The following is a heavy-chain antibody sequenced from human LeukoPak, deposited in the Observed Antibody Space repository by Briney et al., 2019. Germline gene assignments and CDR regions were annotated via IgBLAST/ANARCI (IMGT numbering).Heavy chain of an antibody. CDR1: GGSISSHY. CDR3: ARVPVDFWSGYYSGWFDP. V-gene: IGHV4-59*11. J-gene: IGHJ5*02. Sequence: SETLSLTCTVSGGSISSHYWSWIRQPPGKGLEWIGYIYYSGSTNYNPSLKSRVTISVDTSKNQFSLKLSSVTAADTAVYYCARVPVDFWSGYYSGWFDPWGQGTLVTASS. D-gene: IGHD3-3*01. CDR2: IYYSGST.